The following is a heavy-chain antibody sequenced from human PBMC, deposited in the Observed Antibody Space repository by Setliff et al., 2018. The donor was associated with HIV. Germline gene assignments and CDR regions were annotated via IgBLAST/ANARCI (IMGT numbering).Heavy chain of an antibody. D-gene: IGHD2-15*01. CDR3: ARVTTVVTDPLYYHYMDV. Sequence: TYAFSWMRQAPGQGLEWVGGINPMFGTANYAQKYLGRVTITADESSSTAYMELSSLRYGDTAVYYCARVTTVVTDPLYYHYMDVWGKGTTVTVS. V-gene: IGHV1-69*01. J-gene: IGHJ6*03. CDR1: TYA. CDR2: INPMFGTA.